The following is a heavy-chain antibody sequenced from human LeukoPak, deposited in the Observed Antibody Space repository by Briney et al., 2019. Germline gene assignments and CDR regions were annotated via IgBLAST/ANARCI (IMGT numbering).Heavy chain of an antibody. J-gene: IGHJ4*02. CDR2: ISAYNGNT. CDR3: ARERLESSMVALTPDFDY. CDR1: GYTLPSYG. Sequence: ASVKVSCTASGYTLPSYGISWVRQAPGQGLEWMGWISAYNGNTNYAQKLQGRVTMTTDTSTSTAYMELRSLRSDDTAVYYCARERLESSMVALTPDFDYWGQGTLVTVSS. V-gene: IGHV1-18*04. D-gene: IGHD5-12*01.